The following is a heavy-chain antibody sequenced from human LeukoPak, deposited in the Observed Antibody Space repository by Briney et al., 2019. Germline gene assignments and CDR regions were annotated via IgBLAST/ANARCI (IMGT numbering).Heavy chain of an antibody. CDR2: IYYSGST. Sequence: SETLSLTCTVSGGSISSSSYYWGWIRQPPGKGLEWIGSIYYSGSTYYNPSLKSRVTISVDTPKNQFSLKLSSVTAADTAVYYCAREPSPYYYDSSGYNWDYWGQGTLVTVSS. CDR3: AREPSPYYYDSSGYNWDY. CDR1: GGSISSSSYY. V-gene: IGHV4-39*02. D-gene: IGHD3-22*01. J-gene: IGHJ4*02.